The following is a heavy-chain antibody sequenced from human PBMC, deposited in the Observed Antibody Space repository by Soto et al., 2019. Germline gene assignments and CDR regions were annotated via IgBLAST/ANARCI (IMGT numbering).Heavy chain of an antibody. Sequence: TGGSLRLSCEASGFTFSSYGMHWVRQAPGKGLEWVAVISYDGSNKYYADSVKGRFTISRDNSKNTLYLQMNSLRAEDTAVYYCAKDLRMVPGMDVWGQGTTVTVSS. CDR3: AKDLRMVPGMDV. J-gene: IGHJ6*02. CDR1: GFTFSSYG. V-gene: IGHV3-30*18. D-gene: IGHD3-10*01. CDR2: ISYDGSNK.